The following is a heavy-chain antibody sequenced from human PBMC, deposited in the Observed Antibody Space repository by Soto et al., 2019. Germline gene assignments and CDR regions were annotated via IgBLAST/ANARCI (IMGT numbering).Heavy chain of an antibody. J-gene: IGHJ4*02. CDR1: GYTFTGYY. Sequence: QVQLVQSGAEVKKPGASVKVSCKASGYTFTGYYMHWVRQAPGQGLEWMGWINPNSGGTNYAQNFQGRGTMTWDTSISTAYMELNRLGSDDTAVYYCARARIAVAGTSPTGFDYWGQGTLVTVSS. V-gene: IGHV1-2*02. CDR3: ARARIAVAGTSPTGFDY. D-gene: IGHD6-19*01. CDR2: INPNSGGT.